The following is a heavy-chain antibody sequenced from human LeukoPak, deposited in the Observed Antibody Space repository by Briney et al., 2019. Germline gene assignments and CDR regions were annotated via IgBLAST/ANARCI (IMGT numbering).Heavy chain of an antibody. V-gene: IGHV4-31*03. CDR3: VRVGDILTGYLDY. CDR2: IYYSGST. CDR1: GVSISSGGYY. Sequence: SQTLSLTCTVSGVSISSGGYYWSWIRQHPGKGLEWIGYIYYSGSTYYNPSLKSRVTISVDTSKNQFSLKLSSVTAADTAVYYCVRVGDILTGYLDYWGQGTLVTVSS. D-gene: IGHD3-9*01. J-gene: IGHJ4*02.